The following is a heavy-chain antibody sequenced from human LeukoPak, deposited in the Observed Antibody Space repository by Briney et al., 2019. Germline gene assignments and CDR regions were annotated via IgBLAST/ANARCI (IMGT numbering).Heavy chain of an antibody. CDR1: GFTFSSYW. CDR3: ARGDVAAGFDY. CDR2: IKQDGSEK. V-gene: IGHV3-7*01. Sequence: PGGSLRLSCAASGFTFSSYWMSWVRQAPGKGLDWVANIKQDGSEKYYVDSVKGRFTISRDNAKNSLYLQMSSLRAEDTAVYYCARGDVAAGFDYWGQGTLVTVSS. J-gene: IGHJ4*02. D-gene: IGHD6-13*01.